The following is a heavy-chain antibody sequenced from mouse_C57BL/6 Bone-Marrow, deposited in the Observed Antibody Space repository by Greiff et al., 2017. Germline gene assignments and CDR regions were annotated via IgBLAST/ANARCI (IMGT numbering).Heavy chain of an antibody. CDR1: GFTFSDYG. D-gene: IGHD1-1*01. CDR2: ISNLAYSI. CDR3: ARTDYYGSSGYAMDY. J-gene: IGHJ4*01. Sequence: EVQRVESGGGLVQPGGSLKLSCAASGFTFSDYGMAWVRQAPRKGPEWVAFISNLAYSIYYADTVTGRFTISRENAKNTLYLEMSSLRSEDTAMYYCARTDYYGSSGYAMDYWGQGTSVTVSS. V-gene: IGHV5-15*01.